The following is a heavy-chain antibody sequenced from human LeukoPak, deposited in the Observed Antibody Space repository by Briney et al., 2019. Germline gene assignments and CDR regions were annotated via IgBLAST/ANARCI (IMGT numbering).Heavy chain of an antibody. Sequence: PGGSLRLSCAASGFTFSSYAMHWVRQAPGKGLEWVAVISYDGSNKYYADSVKGRFTISRDNSKNTLYLQMNSLRAEDTAVYYCAKTPSRPVGYIVVVPAAPLGYMDVWGKGTTVTVSS. CDR1: GFTFSSYA. V-gene: IGHV3-30-3*02. CDR3: AKTPSRPVGYIVVVPAAPLGYMDV. CDR2: ISYDGSNK. J-gene: IGHJ6*03. D-gene: IGHD2-2*01.